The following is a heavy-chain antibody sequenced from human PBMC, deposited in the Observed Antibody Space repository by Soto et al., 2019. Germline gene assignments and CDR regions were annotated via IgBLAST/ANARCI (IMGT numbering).Heavy chain of an antibody. D-gene: IGHD2-8*02. Sequence: QVQLVQSGAEVKKPGSSVKVSCKASGGTFSSYAISWVRQAPGQGLEWMGGIIPIFGTANYAQKFQGRVXXXXXXXXXXXXXXXXXXXXXXXXXXYCARDQFYYYYYYGMDVW. J-gene: IGHJ6*01. CDR1: GGTFSSYA. CDR2: IIPIFGTA. V-gene: IGHV1-69*01. CDR3: ARDQFYYYYYYGMDV.